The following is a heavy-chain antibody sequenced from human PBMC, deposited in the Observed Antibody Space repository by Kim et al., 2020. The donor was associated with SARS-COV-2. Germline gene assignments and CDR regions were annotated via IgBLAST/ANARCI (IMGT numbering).Heavy chain of an antibody. J-gene: IGHJ4*02. CDR1: GYTFTSYY. Sequence: ASVKVSCKASGYTFTSYYMHWVRQAPGQGLEWMGIINPSCGSTSYAQKFQGRVTMTRDTSTSTVYMELSSLRSEDTAVYYCARVAVEGCCGDCYSFDYWGQGTLVTVSS. D-gene: IGHD2-21*02. CDR3: ARVAVEGCCGDCYSFDY. V-gene: IGHV1-46*01. CDR2: INPSCGST.